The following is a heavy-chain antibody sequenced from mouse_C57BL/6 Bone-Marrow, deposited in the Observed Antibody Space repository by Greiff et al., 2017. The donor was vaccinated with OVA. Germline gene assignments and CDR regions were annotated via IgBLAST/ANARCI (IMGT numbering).Heavy chain of an antibody. Sequence: EVQVVESGGDLVKPGGSLKLSCAASGFTFSSYGMSWVRQTPDKRLEWVATISSGGSYTYYPDSVKGRFTISRDNAKNTLYLQMSCLKSEDTAMYYCARRGSGARGYWDQGTSVTVSS. V-gene: IGHV5-6*01. J-gene: IGHJ4*01. CDR3: ARRGSGARGY. D-gene: IGHD1-1*01. CDR2: ISSGGSYT. CDR1: GFTFSSYG.